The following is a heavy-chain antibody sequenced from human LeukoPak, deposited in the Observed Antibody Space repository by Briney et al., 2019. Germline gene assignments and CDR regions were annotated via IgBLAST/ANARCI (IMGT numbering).Heavy chain of an antibody. Sequence: SETLSLTCAVYGGSFNGYYWSWIRQPPGKGLEWIGEINHSGSTNYNPSLKSRVTISVDTSKNQFSLKLSSVTAADTAVYYCARGRAQSYYYDSSGYLDWGQGTLVTVSS. D-gene: IGHD3-22*01. CDR2: INHSGST. CDR1: GGSFNGYY. J-gene: IGHJ4*02. CDR3: ARGRAQSYYYDSSGYLD. V-gene: IGHV4-34*01.